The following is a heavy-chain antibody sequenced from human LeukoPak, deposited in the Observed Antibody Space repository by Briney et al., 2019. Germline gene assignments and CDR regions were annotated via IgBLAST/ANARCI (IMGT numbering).Heavy chain of an antibody. CDR1: GFTFSSYS. V-gene: IGHV3-21*01. CDR3: ARDVDIVATIVADY. D-gene: IGHD5-12*01. CDR2: ISSSSSYK. J-gene: IGHJ4*02. Sequence: GGSLRLSCAASGFTFSSYSMNWVRQAPGKGLEWVSSISSSSSYKYYADSVKGRFTISRDNAKNSLYLQMNSLRAEDTAVYYCARDVDIVATIVADYWGQGTLVTVSS.